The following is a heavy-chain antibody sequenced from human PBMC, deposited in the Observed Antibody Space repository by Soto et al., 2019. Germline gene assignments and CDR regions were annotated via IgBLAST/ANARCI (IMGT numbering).Heavy chain of an antibody. CDR3: AKGMSFVVVTAILVY. Sequence: EVQLLESGGGLVQPGGSLRLSCAASGFTFSSYAMSWVRQAPGKGLEWVSAISGSGGSTYYADSVKGRFTISRDNSKNTLYLQMNSLRAEDTAVYYSAKGMSFVVVTAILVYWGQGTLVTVSS. V-gene: IGHV3-23*01. CDR2: ISGSGGST. CDR1: GFTFSSYA. D-gene: IGHD2-21*02. J-gene: IGHJ4*02.